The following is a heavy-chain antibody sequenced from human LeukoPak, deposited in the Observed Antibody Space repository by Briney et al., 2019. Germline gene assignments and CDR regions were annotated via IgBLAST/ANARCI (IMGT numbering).Heavy chain of an antibody. CDR2: IRYDGSNK. V-gene: IGHV3-30*02. D-gene: IGHD1-26*01. J-gene: IGHJ6*03. CDR1: GFTFSSYG. Sequence: PGGSLRLSCAASGFTFSSYGMHWVRQAPGKGLEWVAFIRYDGSNKYYADSVKGRFTISRDNSKNTLYLQMNSLRAEDTAVYYCAKEGGAPGGGGYYYMDVWGKGTTVTISS. CDR3: AKEGGAPGGGGYYYMDV.